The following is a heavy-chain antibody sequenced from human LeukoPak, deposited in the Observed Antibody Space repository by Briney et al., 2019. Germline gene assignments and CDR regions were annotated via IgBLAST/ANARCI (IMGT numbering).Heavy chain of an antibody. Sequence: PGGSLKLSCAASGFTFISYGMHWVRQAPGKGLEWVAVISYDGSNKYYADSVKGRFTISRDNSKNTLYLQMNSLRAEDTAVYYCAKVGPAAIYYGMDVWGQGTTVTVSS. CDR1: GFTFISYG. V-gene: IGHV3-30*18. CDR2: ISYDGSNK. D-gene: IGHD2-2*01. J-gene: IGHJ6*02. CDR3: AKVGPAAIYYGMDV.